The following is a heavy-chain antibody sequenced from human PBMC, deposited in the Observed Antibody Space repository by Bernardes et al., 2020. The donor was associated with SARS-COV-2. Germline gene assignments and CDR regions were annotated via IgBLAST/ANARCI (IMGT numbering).Heavy chain of an antibody. J-gene: IGHJ6*04. CDR2: VDTDIGDT. Sequence: ASVKVSCTASEDAFIPYVIHWVRQAPGQGLEWMGWVDTDIGDTRLSQKFQGTVTFNRDTSARTAYMELTSLTSEDTAVYYCARAIKPLTGDYFYYGLNVWGEGTTVTVSP. CDR3: ARAIKPLTGDYFYYGLNV. V-gene: IGHV1-3*04. CDR1: EDAFIPYV.